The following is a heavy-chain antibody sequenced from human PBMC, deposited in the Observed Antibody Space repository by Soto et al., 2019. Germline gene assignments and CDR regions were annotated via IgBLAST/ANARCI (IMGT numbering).Heavy chain of an antibody. CDR2: IYYSGST. V-gene: IGHV4-59*01. Sequence: SETLSLTCTFPGGSISSYYWSWIRQPPGKGLEWIGYIYYSGSTNYNPSLKSRVTISVDTSKNQFSLKLSSVTAADTAVYYCAREGRYYYDSSGYPETYFDYWGQGTLVTVSS. CDR3: AREGRYYYDSSGYPETYFDY. D-gene: IGHD3-22*01. J-gene: IGHJ4*02. CDR1: GGSISSYY.